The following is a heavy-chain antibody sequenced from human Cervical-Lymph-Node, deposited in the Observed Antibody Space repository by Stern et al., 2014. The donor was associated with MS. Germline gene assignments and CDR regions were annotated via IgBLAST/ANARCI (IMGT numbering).Heavy chain of an antibody. CDR3: ARGIQPCRD. Sequence: QVQLVESGPGLVKPSETLSLTCTVSGGSISSYCSSWVRQPPGKGLEWIGGIHYRGSDNTYPSPSSRLTITLDTYTNKTSFQLSAVTAADTAVYYCARGIQPCRDWGQGTLVTVSS. J-gene: IGHJ4*02. V-gene: IGHV4-59*01. CDR1: GGSISSYC. CDR2: IHYRGSD. D-gene: IGHD5-18*01.